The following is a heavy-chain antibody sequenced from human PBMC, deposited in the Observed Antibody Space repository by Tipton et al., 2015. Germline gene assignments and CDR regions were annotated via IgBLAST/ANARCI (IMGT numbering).Heavy chain of an antibody. CDR3: ARGGGGFSGSYYLSY. CDR1: GGSITSHY. Sequence: TLSLTCTVSGGSITSHYWSWIRQPAGKGLEWIGRLYNSVSTDYNPSLKSRVTMSGDTSKNQISLKLTSVTAADTAVYYCARGGGGFSGSYYLSYWGQGTLVTVSS. CDR2: LYNSVST. D-gene: IGHD1-26*01. J-gene: IGHJ4*02. V-gene: IGHV4-4*07.